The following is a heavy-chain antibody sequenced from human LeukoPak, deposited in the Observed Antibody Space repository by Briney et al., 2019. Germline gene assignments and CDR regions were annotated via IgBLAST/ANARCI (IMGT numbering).Heavy chain of an antibody. D-gene: IGHD3-22*01. CDR2: INTNTGNP. CDR3: ARGWDSSGYYYFDY. CDR1: GYTFTSYA. V-gene: IGHV7-4-1*02. J-gene: IGHJ4*02. Sequence: ASVKVSCKASGYTFTSYAMNWVRQAPGQGLEWMGWINTNTGNPTYAQGFTGRFVFSLDTSVSTAYLQISSLKAEDTAVYYCARGWDSSGYYYFDYWGQGTLVTVSS.